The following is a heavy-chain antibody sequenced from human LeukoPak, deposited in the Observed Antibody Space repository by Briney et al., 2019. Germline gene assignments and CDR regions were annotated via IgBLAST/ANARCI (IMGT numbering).Heavy chain of an antibody. D-gene: IGHD3-10*01. CDR2: ISSSGNTI. CDR1: GFTFSDYY. CDR3: ARERMVRGVMTTDAFHI. J-gene: IGHJ3*02. V-gene: IGHV3-11*01. Sequence: GGSLRLSCAASGFTFSDYYMSWIRQAPGQGLEWLSCISSSGNTIYDADFVKGRFTISRDNAKNSLYLQMNSLRAEDTAVYYCARERMVRGVMTTDAFHIWGQGTMVTVSS.